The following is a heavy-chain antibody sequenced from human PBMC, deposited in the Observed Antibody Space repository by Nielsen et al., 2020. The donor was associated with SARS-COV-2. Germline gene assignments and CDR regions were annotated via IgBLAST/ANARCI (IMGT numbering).Heavy chain of an antibody. CDR2: ISWNSGSI. D-gene: IGHD3-22*01. CDR3: AKGRGGGYFYDTSGYYVSHYYYGMDV. J-gene: IGHJ6*02. Sequence: GGSLRLSCAASGFTFSSYNMNWVRQAPWKGLEWVSGISWNSGSIGYADSVKGRFTISRDNAKNSLSLHMSSLRPEDTAFYYCAKGRGGGYFYDTSGYYVSHYYYGMDVWGQGTTVTVSS. CDR1: GFTFSSYN. V-gene: IGHV3-9*01.